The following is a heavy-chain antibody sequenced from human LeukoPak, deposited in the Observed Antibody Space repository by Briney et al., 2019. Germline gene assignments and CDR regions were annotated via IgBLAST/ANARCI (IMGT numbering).Heavy chain of an antibody. Sequence: PGGSLRLSSAASGFTFSSDPMSWVRQAPGKGLEWVSAISGSGGSTYDADSVKGRFTISRDNSKDTLYLQMNSLRAEDTAVYYCAKDSPVVVTYDAFDIWGQGTMVTVSS. CDR2: ISGSGGST. CDR1: GFTFSSDP. J-gene: IGHJ3*02. CDR3: AKDSPVVVTYDAFDI. V-gene: IGHV3-23*01. D-gene: IGHD2-21*02.